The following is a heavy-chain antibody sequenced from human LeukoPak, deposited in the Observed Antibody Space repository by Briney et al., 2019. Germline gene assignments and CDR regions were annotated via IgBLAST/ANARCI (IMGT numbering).Heavy chain of an antibody. CDR3: ARRGGGHAFDI. J-gene: IGHJ3*02. CDR2: IYYDGST. D-gene: IGHD3-16*01. V-gene: IGHV4-59*08. Sequence: SETLSLTCTVSGGSISSYYWSWIRQPPGKGLEYIGYIYYDGSTNYNPSPKSRVTISIDTSKIHFSLRLSSVTAADTALYYCARRGGGHAFDIWGQGTIITVSS. CDR1: GGSISSYY.